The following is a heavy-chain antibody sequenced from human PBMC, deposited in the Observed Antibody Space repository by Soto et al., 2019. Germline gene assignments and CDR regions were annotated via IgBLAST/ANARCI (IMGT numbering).Heavy chain of an antibody. CDR3: ARSERDNHYDSSDYFDY. J-gene: IGHJ4*02. CDR2: IFSNDEK. CDR1: GFSLSNARMG. D-gene: IGHD3-22*01. V-gene: IGHV2-26*01. Sequence: GSGPTLVNPTETLTLTCTVSGFSLSNARMGVSWIRQPPGKALEWLAHIFSNDEKSYSTSLKSRLTISKDTSKSQVVLTMTNMDPVDTATYYCARSERDNHYDSSDYFDYWGQGTLVTVSS.